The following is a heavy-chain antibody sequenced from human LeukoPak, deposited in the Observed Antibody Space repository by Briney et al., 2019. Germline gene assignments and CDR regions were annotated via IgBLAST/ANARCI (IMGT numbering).Heavy chain of an antibody. CDR3: ARDFLGRSAEPRRGMDV. CDR1: GFTFSNYW. CDR2: IKEDGSEK. J-gene: IGHJ6*02. V-gene: IGHV3-7*04. Sequence: GGSLRLSCAASGFTFSNYWMSWVRQAPGKGLEWVACIKEDGSEKYYVGSVKGRFTVSRDNAQKSVHLQMSSLRAEDTAVYYCARDFLGRSAEPRRGMDVWGQGTTVTVSS. D-gene: IGHD6-13*01.